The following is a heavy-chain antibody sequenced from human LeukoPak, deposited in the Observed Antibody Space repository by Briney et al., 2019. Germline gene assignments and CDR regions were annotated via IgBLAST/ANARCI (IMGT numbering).Heavy chain of an antibody. CDR1: GFIFNNYG. J-gene: IGHJ4*02. CDR2: ISNDGGGT. CDR3: AKGSSGYFFDL. V-gene: IGHV3-23*01. Sequence: GGSLRLSCAASGFIFNNYGLVWVRQAPGKGLEWVSAISNDGGGTTYADFVKGRFTVSRDNSKNTLFLQMNSLRAEDTALYYCAKGSSGYFFDLWGQGTLVTVSS. D-gene: IGHD3-22*01.